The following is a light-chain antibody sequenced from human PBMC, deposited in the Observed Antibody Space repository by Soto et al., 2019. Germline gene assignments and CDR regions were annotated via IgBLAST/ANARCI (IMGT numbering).Light chain of an antibody. Sequence: DIQMTQSPSSLSASVGDRVTITCQASQDISNYLNWYQQRPGKAPKLLIYDASNLETGVPSRFSGSGSGTDFTVTISSLQPEDIATYDCQQYDNLPLLTFGQGTKLEIK. CDR1: QDISNY. CDR3: QQYDNLPLLT. CDR2: DAS. V-gene: IGKV1-33*01. J-gene: IGKJ2*01.